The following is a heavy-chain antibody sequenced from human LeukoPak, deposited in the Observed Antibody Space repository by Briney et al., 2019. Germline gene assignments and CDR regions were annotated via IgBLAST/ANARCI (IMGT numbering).Heavy chain of an antibody. Sequence: GGSLRLSCAASGFSFSVYWMSWVRQAPGRGLEWVANIKPDGSEENYGDSVKGRSIISRDNAKNSLFLQMNSLTAEDTAVYYCVRNWNLDSWGQGTLVTVSS. CDR2: IKPDGSEE. V-gene: IGHV3-7*01. J-gene: IGHJ4*02. CDR3: VRNWNLDS. D-gene: IGHD1-1*01. CDR1: GFSFSVYW.